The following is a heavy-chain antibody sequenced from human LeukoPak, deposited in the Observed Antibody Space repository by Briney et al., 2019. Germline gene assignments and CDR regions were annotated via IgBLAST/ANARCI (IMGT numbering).Heavy chain of an antibody. D-gene: IGHD2-15*01. CDR3: ARAPPSCSGGSCYDH. V-gene: IGHV3-7*01. Sequence: ETLSLTCTVSGGSISSYYWSWVRQAPGKGLEWVANIKQDGSEKYYVDSVKGRFTISRDNAKNSLYLQMNSLRAEDTAVYYCARAPPSCSGGSCYDHWGQGTLVTVSS. J-gene: IGHJ5*02. CDR1: GGSISSYY. CDR2: IKQDGSEK.